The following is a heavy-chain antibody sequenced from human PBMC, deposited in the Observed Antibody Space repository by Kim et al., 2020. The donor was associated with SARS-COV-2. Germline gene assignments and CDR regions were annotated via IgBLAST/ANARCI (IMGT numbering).Heavy chain of an antibody. CDR2: IGTAGDP. CDR3: ARSPLAVAGPRYWYFDL. D-gene: IGHD6-19*01. CDR1: GFTFSSYD. V-gene: IGHV3-13*05. Sequence: GGSLRLSCAASGFTFSSYDMHWVRQATGKGLEWVSAIGTAGDPYYPGSVKGRFTISRENAKNSLYLQMNSLRAGDTAVYYCARSPLAVAGPRYWYFDLWGRGTRVTVSS. J-gene: IGHJ2*01.